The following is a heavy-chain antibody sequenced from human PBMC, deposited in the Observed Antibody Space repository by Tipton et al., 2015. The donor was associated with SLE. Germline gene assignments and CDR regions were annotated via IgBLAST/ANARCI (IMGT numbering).Heavy chain of an antibody. D-gene: IGHD6-13*01. CDR2: IYTSGST. CDR1: GYSISSGYY. Sequence: TLSLTCAVSGYSISSGYYWGWFRQPPGKGLEWIGHIYTSGSTNYNPSLKSRVTISVDTSKNQFSLKLSSVTAADTAVYYCAISAGRWFDPWGQGTLVTVSS. V-gene: IGHV4-38-2*01. CDR3: AISAGRWFDP. J-gene: IGHJ5*02.